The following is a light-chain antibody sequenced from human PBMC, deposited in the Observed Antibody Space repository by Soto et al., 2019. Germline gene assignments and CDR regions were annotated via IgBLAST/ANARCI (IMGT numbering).Light chain of an antibody. Sequence: QAVVTQEPSLTVSPGGTVTLTCGSSTGAVTSGHYPYWFQQKPGQAPRTLIYDTSNKHSWTPDRFSGSKSGTSASLAITGLQAEDEADYYCQSYDSSLSGWNVVFGGGTKLTVL. V-gene: IGLV7-46*01. J-gene: IGLJ2*01. CDR1: TGAVTSGHY. CDR2: DTS. CDR3: QSYDSSLSGWNVV.